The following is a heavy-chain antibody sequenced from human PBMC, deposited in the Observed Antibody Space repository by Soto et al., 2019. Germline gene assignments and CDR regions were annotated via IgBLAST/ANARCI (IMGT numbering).Heavy chain of an antibody. J-gene: IGHJ6*02. Sequence: QVLLVQSGAEVKKPGSSTQVSCKASGGTFSTYAFTWVRQAPGQGFEWIGGVIHRFNTPDYAQKFKGRVTITADDSTSTVFLELSGLTSEDTDVYFCTLESKWELLGYFYGMDVWGQGTTVTVSS. V-gene: IGHV1-69*01. D-gene: IGHD1-26*01. CDR1: GGTFSTYA. CDR2: VIHRFNTP. CDR3: TLESKWELLGYFYGMDV.